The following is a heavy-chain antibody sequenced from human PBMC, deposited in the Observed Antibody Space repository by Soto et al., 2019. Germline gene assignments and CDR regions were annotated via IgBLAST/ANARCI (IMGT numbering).Heavy chain of an antibody. Sequence: PRLSCAASGFTFNSYALSWVRQAPGKGLEWVSTISGGDTYYADFVKGRFTISRDISKNTLYLQMDGLRAEDTAIYYCAKDRETAWFSYFWGQGALVTVSS. D-gene: IGHD3-10*01. CDR2: ISGGDT. CDR1: GFTFNSYA. J-gene: IGHJ4*02. V-gene: IGHV3-23*01. CDR3: AKDRETAWFSYF.